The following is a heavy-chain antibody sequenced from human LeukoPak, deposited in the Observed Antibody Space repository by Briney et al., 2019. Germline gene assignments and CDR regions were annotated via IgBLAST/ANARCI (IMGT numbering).Heavy chain of an antibody. Sequence: GGSLRLSCAASGFTFSSYWMHWVRHAPGKGLVWVSRIKGDGSRTFYADSVKGRFTISRDNAKNTLYLQMNSLRAEDTAVYYCARSDHFDYWGQGTLVTVSS. CDR2: IKGDGSRT. CDR1: GFTFSSYW. V-gene: IGHV3-74*01. CDR3: ARSDHFDY. J-gene: IGHJ4*02.